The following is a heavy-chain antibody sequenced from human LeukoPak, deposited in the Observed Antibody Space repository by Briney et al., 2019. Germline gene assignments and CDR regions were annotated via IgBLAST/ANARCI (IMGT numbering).Heavy chain of an antibody. V-gene: IGHV4-61*02. D-gene: IGHD3-3*01. Sequence: SETLSLTCTVSGGSISSGSYYWSWIRQPAGKGLEWFGRIYTSGSTNYNPSLKRRVTISVDTSKNQFSLKLSSVTAADTAVYYCARDYDFWSGYNYYYYYMDVWGKGTTVTVSS. CDR1: GGSISSGSYY. J-gene: IGHJ6*03. CDR2: IYTSGST. CDR3: ARDYDFWSGYNYYYYYMDV.